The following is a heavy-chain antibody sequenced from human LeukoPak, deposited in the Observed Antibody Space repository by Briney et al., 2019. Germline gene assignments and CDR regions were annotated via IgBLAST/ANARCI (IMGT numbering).Heavy chain of an antibody. Sequence: ASVKVSCKASGYTFTSYYMHWVRQAPGQGLEWMGIINPSGGSTSYAQKFQGRVTITADKSTSTAYMELSSLRSEDTAVYYCARLYSSGWYSNYWGQGTLVTVSS. D-gene: IGHD6-19*01. J-gene: IGHJ4*02. V-gene: IGHV1-46*01. CDR2: INPSGGST. CDR1: GYTFTSYY. CDR3: ARLYSSGWYSNY.